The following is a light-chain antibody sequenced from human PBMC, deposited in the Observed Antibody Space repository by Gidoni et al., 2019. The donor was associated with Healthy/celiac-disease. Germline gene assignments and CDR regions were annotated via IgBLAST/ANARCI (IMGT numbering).Light chain of an antibody. J-gene: IGKJ1*01. CDR1: QGISSY. Sequence: AIRMTQSPSSFSASTGDRVTITCRASQGISSYLAWYQHKPGKAPKLLIYDASTLQSGVPSRFSGSGSGTDFTLTISCLQSEDFATYYCQQYYSYPRTFGQXTKVEIK. CDR3: QQYYSYPRT. CDR2: DAS. V-gene: IGKV1-8*01.